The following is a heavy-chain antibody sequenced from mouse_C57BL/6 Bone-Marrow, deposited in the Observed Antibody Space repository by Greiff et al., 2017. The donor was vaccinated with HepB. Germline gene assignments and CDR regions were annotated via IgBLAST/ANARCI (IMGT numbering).Heavy chain of an antibody. Sequence: EVMLVESGGGLVKPGGSLKLSCAASGFTFSSYAMSWVRQTPEKRLEWVATISDGGSYTYYPDNVKGRFTISRDNAKNNLYLQMSHLKSEDTAMYYCARDGGPYWGQGTTLTVSS. CDR1: GFTFSSYA. V-gene: IGHV5-4*01. CDR2: ISDGGSYT. J-gene: IGHJ2*01. CDR3: ARDGGPY.